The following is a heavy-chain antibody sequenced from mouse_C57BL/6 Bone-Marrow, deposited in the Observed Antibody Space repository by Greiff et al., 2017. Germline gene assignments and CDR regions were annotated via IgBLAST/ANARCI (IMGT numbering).Heavy chain of an antibody. Sequence: VQLQQSGAELVKPGASVKLSCKASGYAFSSYGMHWVKQTPGKGLEWIGQIYPGDGGTDYNDKFKGKATLTADKSSSTAYMQLSSLTSEDSAAYCCGRNRDFGGRGTRGTVSA. V-gene: IGHV1-80*01. CDR3: GRNRDF. J-gene: IGHJ2*03. CDR1: GYAFSSYG. CDR2: IYPGDGGT.